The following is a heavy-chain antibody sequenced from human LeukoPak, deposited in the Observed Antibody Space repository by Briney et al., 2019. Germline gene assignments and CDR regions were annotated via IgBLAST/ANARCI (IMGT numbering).Heavy chain of an antibody. J-gene: IGHJ6*02. CDR3: AKDYGDQSYYYYGMDV. CDR2: ISYDGSNK. D-gene: IGHD4-17*01. Sequence: GGSLRLSCAASGFTFSSYGMHWVRQAPGKGLEWVAVISYDGSNKYYADSVKGRFTISRGNSKNTLYLQMNSLRAEDTAVYYCAKDYGDQSYYYYGMDVWSQGTTVTVSS. CDR1: GFTFSSYG. V-gene: IGHV3-30*18.